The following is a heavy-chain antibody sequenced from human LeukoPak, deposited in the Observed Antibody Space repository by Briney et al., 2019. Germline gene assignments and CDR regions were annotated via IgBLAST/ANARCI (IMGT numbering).Heavy chain of an antibody. Sequence: GGSLRLSCAASGFTFSSYSMNWVRQAPGKGLEWVSSISSSSSYIYYADSVKGRFTISRDNAKNSLYLQMNSLRAEDTAVYYCAREIFGVVDYYYYMDVWGKGTTVTVSS. CDR1: GFTFSSYS. J-gene: IGHJ6*03. CDR2: ISSSSSYI. CDR3: AREIFGVVDYYYYMDV. V-gene: IGHV3-21*01. D-gene: IGHD3-3*01.